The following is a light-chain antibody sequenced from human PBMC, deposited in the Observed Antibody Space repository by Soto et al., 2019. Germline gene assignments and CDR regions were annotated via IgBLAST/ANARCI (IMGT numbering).Light chain of an antibody. CDR1: QSGSRSY. CDR2: GGS. Sequence: VLTQSPGILSLSQGERASLSCGASQSGSRSYLALYQQKPGQAPRLLIYGGSSRATGIPDRFSGSGSGTDFTLTISRLEPEDFAVYYCQQYGSSPPGTFGQGTKVDIK. CDR3: QQYGSSPPGT. J-gene: IGKJ1*01. V-gene: IGKV3-20*01.